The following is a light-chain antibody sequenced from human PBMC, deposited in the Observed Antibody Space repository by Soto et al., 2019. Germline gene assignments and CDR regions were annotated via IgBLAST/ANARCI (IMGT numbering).Light chain of an antibody. J-gene: IGKJ1*01. CDR2: DAS. Sequence: EIVLTQSPATLSLSPGERATFSCRASQSVSSYLAWYQQKPGQAPRLLIYDASNRATGIPARFSGSGSGTDFTLTISGLEPEDFAVYYCQRRSNWPPWTFGQGTKVEIK. CDR1: QSVSSY. V-gene: IGKV3-11*01. CDR3: QRRSNWPPWT.